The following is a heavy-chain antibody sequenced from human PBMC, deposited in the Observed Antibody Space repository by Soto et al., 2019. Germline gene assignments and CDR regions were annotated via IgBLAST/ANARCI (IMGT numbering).Heavy chain of an antibody. CDR3: ASTMDV. V-gene: IGHV3-30-3*01. CDR1: GFTFSSYA. Sequence: QVQLVESGGGVVQPGTSLRLSCAASGFTFSSYAMHWVRQAPGKGLEWVAVISYDGSNKYYADSVKGRFTISRDNSKNTLYLQMNSLRAEDTAVYYCASTMDVWGQGTTVTVSS. CDR2: ISYDGSNK. J-gene: IGHJ6*02.